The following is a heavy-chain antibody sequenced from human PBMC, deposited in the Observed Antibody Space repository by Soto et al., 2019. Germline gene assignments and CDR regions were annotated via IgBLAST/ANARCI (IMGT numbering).Heavy chain of an antibody. CDR1: GFTFNGFG. CDR2: ISYDGSKS. Sequence: PGGSLRLSCAASGFTFNGFGMHWVRQGPGKGLEWVATISYDGSKSFYQESVKGRFTISRDNSKNTLWLQMNSLRPEDTAVYYCAKDLHDTSGFYPYFDYWGQGTRVTVSS. CDR3: AKDLHDTSGFYPYFDY. V-gene: IGHV3-30*18. D-gene: IGHD3-22*01. J-gene: IGHJ4*02.